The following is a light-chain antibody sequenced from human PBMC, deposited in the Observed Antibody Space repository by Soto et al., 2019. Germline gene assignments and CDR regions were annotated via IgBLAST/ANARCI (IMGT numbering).Light chain of an antibody. V-gene: IGKV1-39*01. CDR3: QQTYSSPLT. Sequence: DIQMTQSPSSLSASVGDRVTIACRASQSINSYLNWYQQKPGKAPNLLIYAASSLQSGVPSRFSGSESGTDFTLTISSLQPEDFATYYCQQTYSSPLTFGGGTKVEIK. CDR2: AAS. J-gene: IGKJ4*01. CDR1: QSINSY.